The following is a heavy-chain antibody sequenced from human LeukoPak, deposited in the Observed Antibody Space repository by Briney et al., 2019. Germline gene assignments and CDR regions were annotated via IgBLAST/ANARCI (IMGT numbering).Heavy chain of an antibody. J-gene: IGHJ3*02. CDR3: ASGKSVGPAATPAPGAFGI. CDR1: GGTFSSYA. CDR2: IIPIFGTA. D-gene: IGHD2-2*01. V-gene: IGHV1-69*05. Sequence: SVKVSCKASGGTFSSYAISWVRQAPGQGLEWMGGIIPIFGTANYAQKFQGRVTITTDESTSTAYMELSSLRSEDTAVYYCASGKSVGPAATPAPGAFGIWGQGTMVTVSS.